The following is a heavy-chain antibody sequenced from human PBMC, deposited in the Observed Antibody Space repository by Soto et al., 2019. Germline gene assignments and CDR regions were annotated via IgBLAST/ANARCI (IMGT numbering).Heavy chain of an antibody. CDR1: GFTFSSYA. Sequence: GGSLRLSCAASGFTFSSYAMSWVRQAPGKGLEWVSAISGSGGSTYYADSVKGRFTISRDNPKNTLYLQMNSLRAEDTAVYYCARVYYDSSGYYYYGMDVWGQGTTVTVSS. D-gene: IGHD3-22*01. J-gene: IGHJ6*02. CDR2: ISGSGGST. V-gene: IGHV3-23*01. CDR3: ARVYYDSSGYYYYGMDV.